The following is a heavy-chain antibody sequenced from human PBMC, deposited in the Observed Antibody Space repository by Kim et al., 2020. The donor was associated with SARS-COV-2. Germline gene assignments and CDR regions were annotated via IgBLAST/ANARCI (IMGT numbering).Heavy chain of an antibody. J-gene: IGHJ2*01. CDR2: IYYTGST. V-gene: IGHV4-59*13. CDR3: ARSGSESLGWYFDL. D-gene: IGHD3-10*01. Sequence: SETLSLTCTVSGGSINNYYWSWIRQPPGKGLEWIAFIYYTGSTSYNPSLKSPVTISVDTSKNQFSLKLSSVTAADTAVYFCARSGSESLGWYFDLWGRGTLVTVSS. CDR1: GGSINNYY.